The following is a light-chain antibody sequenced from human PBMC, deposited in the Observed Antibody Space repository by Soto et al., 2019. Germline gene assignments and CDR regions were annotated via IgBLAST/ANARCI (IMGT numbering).Light chain of an antibody. Sequence: EIVMTQSPATLSVSPGERATLSCRASQSFSSNLAWYQQKPGQPPRLLIYDASTRATGIPARFSGGGSGTEFILTISSLQSEGFAVYYCQHYNNWHITFGQGTRLEIK. V-gene: IGKV3-15*01. J-gene: IGKJ5*01. CDR1: QSFSSN. CDR2: DAS. CDR3: QHYNNWHIT.